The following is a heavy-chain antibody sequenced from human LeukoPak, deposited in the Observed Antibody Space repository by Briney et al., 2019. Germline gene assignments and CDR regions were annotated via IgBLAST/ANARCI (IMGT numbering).Heavy chain of an antibody. Sequence: PSETLSLTCAVYGGSFSGYYWSWIRQPPGKGLEWIGEINHSGSTNYNPSLKSRVTISVDTSKNQFSLKLSSVTAADTAVYYCARGIPGYFGTSGYYYEYWGQGILVTVSS. CDR1: GGSFSGYY. CDR3: ARGIPGYFGTSGYYYEY. D-gene: IGHD3-22*01. V-gene: IGHV4-34*01. CDR2: INHSGST. J-gene: IGHJ4*02.